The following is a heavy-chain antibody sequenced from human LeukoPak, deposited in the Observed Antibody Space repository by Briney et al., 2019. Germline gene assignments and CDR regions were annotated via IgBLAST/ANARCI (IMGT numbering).Heavy chain of an antibody. CDR1: GFTFSSYE. J-gene: IGHJ4*02. CDR2: ISSSGSTI. Sequence: GGSLRLSCAASGFTFSSYEMNWVRQAPGKGLEWVSYISSSGSTIYYADSVKGRFTISRDNAKNSLYLQMNSLRAEDTAVYYCARVVAESSGYSSGLIDYWGQGTLVTVSS. V-gene: IGHV3-48*03. CDR3: ARVVAESSGYSSGLIDY. D-gene: IGHD5-18*01.